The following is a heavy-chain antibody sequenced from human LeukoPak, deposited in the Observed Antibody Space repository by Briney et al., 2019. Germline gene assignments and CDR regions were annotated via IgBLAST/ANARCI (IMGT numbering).Heavy chain of an antibody. D-gene: IGHD2-15*01. CDR1: GGSLSRGDYY. V-gene: IGHV4-30-4*08. CDR2: IYYSGST. Sequence: PSQTLSLTCTVSGGSLSRGDYYWSWIRQPPGKGLEWIGDIYYSGSTYYNPSLKSRVTISVDTSKNQFSLKLSSVTAADTAVYYCARVSGLQGGLDAFDIWGQGTMVTVSS. J-gene: IGHJ3*02. CDR3: ARVSGLQGGLDAFDI.